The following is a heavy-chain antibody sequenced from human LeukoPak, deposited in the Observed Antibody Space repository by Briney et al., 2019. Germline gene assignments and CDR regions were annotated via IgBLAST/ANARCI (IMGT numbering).Heavy chain of an antibody. D-gene: IGHD3-22*01. CDR3: AKAETYYYDSTPDY. J-gene: IGHJ4*02. CDR1: GFTFSSYA. CDR2: ISGSGGST. Sequence: GGSLRLSCAASGFTFSSYAMSWVRQAPGKGLEWVSAISGSGGSTYYADSAKGRFTISRDNSKNTLYLQMNSLRAEDTAVYYCAKAETYYYDSTPDYWGQGTLVTVSS. V-gene: IGHV3-23*01.